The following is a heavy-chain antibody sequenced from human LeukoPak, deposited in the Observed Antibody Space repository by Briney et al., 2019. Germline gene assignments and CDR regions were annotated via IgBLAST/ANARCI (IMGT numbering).Heavy chain of an antibody. J-gene: IGHJ4*02. Sequence: ASVKVSCKASGYTFTGYYMHWVRQAPGQGLEWMGWINPNSGNTGYAQKFQGRVTMTRNTSISTAYMELSSLRSEDTAVYYCARGPVGSSSWANFDYWGQGTLVTVSS. CDR2: INPNSGNT. CDR1: GYTFTGYY. D-gene: IGHD6-13*01. V-gene: IGHV1-8*02. CDR3: ARGPVGSSSWANFDY.